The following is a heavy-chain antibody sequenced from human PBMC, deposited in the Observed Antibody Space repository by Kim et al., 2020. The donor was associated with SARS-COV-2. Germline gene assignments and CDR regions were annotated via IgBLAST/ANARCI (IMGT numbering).Heavy chain of an antibody. D-gene: IGHD5-18*01. V-gene: IGHV4-31*03. CDR2: IYYSGST. CDR1: GGSISSGGYY. CDR3: ATRAVDTAVVTEWGYYYYAMDV. J-gene: IGHJ6*02. Sequence: SETLSLTCTVSGGSISSGGYYWSWIRQHPGKGLEWIGYIYYSGSTYYNPSLKSRVTISVDTSKNQFSLKLSSVTAADTAVYYCATRAVDTAVVTEWGYYYYAMDVWGQGTTVTVSS.